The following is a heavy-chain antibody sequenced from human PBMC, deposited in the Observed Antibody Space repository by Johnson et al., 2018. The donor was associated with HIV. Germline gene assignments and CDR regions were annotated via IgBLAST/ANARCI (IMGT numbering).Heavy chain of an antibody. CDR3: ARVIRLGAVRLRHSFDI. D-gene: IGHD3-16*01. V-gene: IGHV3-53*01. Sequence: VHLVESGGGLIQPGGSLRLSCAASGFTVSSNYMSWVRQAPGKGLEWVSVIYSGGSPYYADSVKGRITSSRAKSKNTPYLQMNRMRAEDTAVSYCARVIRLGAVRLRHSFDIWGQGTMVTVSS. CDR2: IYSGGSP. J-gene: IGHJ3*02. CDR1: GFTVSSNY.